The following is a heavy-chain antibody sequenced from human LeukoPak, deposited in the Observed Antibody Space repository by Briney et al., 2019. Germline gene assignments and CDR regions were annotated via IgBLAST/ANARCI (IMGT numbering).Heavy chain of an antibody. Sequence: SETLSLTCTVSGGSISSYYWSWIRQPAGKGLEWNGRIYTSGSTNYNPSLKSRVTMSVDTSKNQFSLKLSSVTAADTAVYYCARGPTYYYDSSGYYFGYWGQGTLVTVSS. D-gene: IGHD3-22*01. CDR2: IYTSGST. V-gene: IGHV4-4*07. J-gene: IGHJ4*02. CDR1: GGSISSYY. CDR3: ARGPTYYYDSSGYYFGY.